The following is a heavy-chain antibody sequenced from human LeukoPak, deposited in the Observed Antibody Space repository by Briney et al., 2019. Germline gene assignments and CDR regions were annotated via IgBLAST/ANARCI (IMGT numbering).Heavy chain of an antibody. V-gene: IGHV4-34*01. CDR3: ARGLYSSSLSYYHYMDV. D-gene: IGHD6-6*01. J-gene: IGHJ6*03. Sequence: SETLSLTCAVYGGSFSGYYWSWIRQPPGKGLEWIGEINHSGSTNYNPSLKSRVTISVDTSKNQFSLKLSSVTAADTAVYYCARGLYSSSLSYYHYMDVWGKGTTVTVSS. CDR1: GGSFSGYY. CDR2: INHSGST.